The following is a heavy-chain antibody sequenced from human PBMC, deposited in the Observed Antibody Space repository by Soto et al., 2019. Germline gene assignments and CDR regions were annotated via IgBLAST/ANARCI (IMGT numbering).Heavy chain of an antibody. CDR1: GGPISSRSFY. V-gene: IGHV4-39*01. CDR2: INYGGNP. CDR3: ARQGYNYGHVWVPGV. J-gene: IGHJ6*02. D-gene: IGHD5-18*01. Sequence: SETLSLTCTVSGGPISSRSFYWGWIRQPPGKGLEWIGSINYGGNPKYNPSLESRLTMSVDTSKNQFSVRLTSVTAADTAVYYCARQGYNYGHVWVPGVWGRGTTVTVSS.